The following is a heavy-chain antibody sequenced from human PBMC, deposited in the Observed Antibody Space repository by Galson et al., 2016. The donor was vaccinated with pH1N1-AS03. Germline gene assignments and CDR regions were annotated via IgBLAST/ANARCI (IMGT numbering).Heavy chain of an antibody. CDR1: GFTFSDAW. V-gene: IGHV3-15*01. J-gene: IGHJ4*02. Sequence: SLRLSCAGSGFTFSDAWMTWVRQAPGKGLEWIGRIKRNIEGAATDYAAPVKGRFTISRDDSKYTTYLQMNSLKIEDTAVYYCSAGLGTTDSDSWGQGPLVTVSS. CDR3: SAGLGTTDSDS. CDR2: IKRNIEGAAT. D-gene: IGHD6-19*01.